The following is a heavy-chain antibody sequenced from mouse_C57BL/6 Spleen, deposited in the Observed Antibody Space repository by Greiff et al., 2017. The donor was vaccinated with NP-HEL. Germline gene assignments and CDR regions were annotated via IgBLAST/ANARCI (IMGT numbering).Heavy chain of an antibody. D-gene: IGHD1-1*01. V-gene: IGHV5-17*01. J-gene: IGHJ1*03. Sequence: EVQLQESGGGLVKPGGSLKLSCAASGFTFSDYGMHWVRQAPEKGLEWVAYISRGSSTIYYADTVKGRATMSGDKATNTLFMQMTSLRSEDTAMYSCARPPFYYGSNFWCFDVWGTGTTVTVSS. CDR1: GFTFSDYG. CDR2: ISRGSSTI. CDR3: ARPPFYYGSNFWCFDV.